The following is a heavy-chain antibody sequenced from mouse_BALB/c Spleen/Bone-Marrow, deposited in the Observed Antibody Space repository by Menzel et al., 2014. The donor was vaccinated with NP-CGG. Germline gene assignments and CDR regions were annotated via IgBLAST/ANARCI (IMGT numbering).Heavy chain of an antibody. CDR3: TRDPYDGYSYYAMDY. CDR2: ITSGGGYT. CDR1: GFTFSSYT. Sequence: EVRVVESGGGLVKPGGSLKLSCAASGFTFSSYTMSWVRQTPGKRLEWVATITSGGGYTYYPDSVKGRFTISRDNAKSTLYLQMSSLKSEDTAMYYCTRDPYDGYSYYAMDYWGQGTSVTVSS. V-gene: IGHV5-6-4*01. D-gene: IGHD2-3*01. J-gene: IGHJ4*01.